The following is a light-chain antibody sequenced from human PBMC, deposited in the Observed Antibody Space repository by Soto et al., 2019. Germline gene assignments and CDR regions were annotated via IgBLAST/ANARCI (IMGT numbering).Light chain of an antibody. Sequence: QSALTQPASVSGSPGQSITISCAGTSADIGAFNYVSWYQHHPGKAPKLLIYDVSDRTSGVSTRFSASKSANTASLTISGLQADDEADYYCSSYSTSSALVFGGGTKVTVL. CDR3: SSYSTSSALV. V-gene: IGLV2-14*03. J-gene: IGLJ2*01. CDR1: SADIGAFNY. CDR2: DVS.